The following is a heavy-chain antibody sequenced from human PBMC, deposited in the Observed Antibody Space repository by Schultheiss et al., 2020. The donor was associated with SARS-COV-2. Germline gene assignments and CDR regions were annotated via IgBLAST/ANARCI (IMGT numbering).Heavy chain of an antibody. D-gene: IGHD3-10*01. CDR2: ISYDGSNK. J-gene: IGHJ3*02. V-gene: IGHV3-30*07. Sequence: GGSLRLSCAASGFTFSSYAMSWVRQAPGKGLEWVAVISYDGSNKYYADSVKGRFTISRDNSKNTLYLQMNSLRAEDTAVYYCARDLGAFDIWGQGTMVTVSS. CDR1: GFTFSSYA. CDR3: ARDLGAFDI.